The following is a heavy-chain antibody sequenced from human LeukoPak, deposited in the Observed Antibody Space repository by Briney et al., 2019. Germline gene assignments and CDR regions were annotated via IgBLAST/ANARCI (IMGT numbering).Heavy chain of an antibody. CDR3: ACDFRYLGHDL. CDR2: ISNVGLTT. J-gene: IGHJ5*02. CDR1: AFTLGDFY. V-gene: IGHV3-11*01. D-gene: IGHD2-21*02. Sequence: GGSLRLSCTASAFTLGDFYMSWIRQAPGKGLEWIAYISNVGLTTYYAESVKGRFTISRDNAKNSLYLQMNSLRAEDTAVYYCACDFRYLGHDLWGQGTLVTVSS.